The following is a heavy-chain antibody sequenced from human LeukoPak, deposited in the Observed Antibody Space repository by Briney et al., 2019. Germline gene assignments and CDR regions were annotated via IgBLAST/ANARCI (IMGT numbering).Heavy chain of an antibody. CDR2: IYSGGGT. CDR3: ARGYSGRYYTVYAFDI. J-gene: IGHJ3*02. Sequence: PGGSLRLSCAASGFIVSSNDMSWVRQAPGKGLEWVSVIYSGGGTYYADSVKGRFTIATDNSKNTLHLQMNSLRAEDAAVYYCARGYSGRYYTVYAFDIWGQGTMVTVSS. V-gene: IGHV3-53*01. D-gene: IGHD1-26*01. CDR1: GFIVSSND.